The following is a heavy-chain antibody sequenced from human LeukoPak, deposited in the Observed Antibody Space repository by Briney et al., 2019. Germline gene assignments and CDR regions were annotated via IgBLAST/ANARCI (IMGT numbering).Heavy chain of an antibody. Sequence: SETLSLTCAVPGGSISSHLYFWAWIRQPPGKGLEWIGSIYYGRSTYYNPSLKSRVTISVDTSKDDFSLKLSSVAAADTAMYYCARLVRGVILGPNYYPYHTDVWGTGTTVIVSS. CDR3: ARLVRGVILGPNYYPYHTDV. D-gene: IGHD3-10*01. V-gene: IGHV4-39*02. CDR1: GGSISSHLYF. J-gene: IGHJ6*03. CDR2: IYYGRST.